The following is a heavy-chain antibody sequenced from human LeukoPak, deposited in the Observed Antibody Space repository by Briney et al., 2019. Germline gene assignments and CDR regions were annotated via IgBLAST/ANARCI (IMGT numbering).Heavy chain of an antibody. J-gene: IGHJ4*02. CDR3: ARQSYYDSSGYPLYYFDY. CDR1: GGSISSYY. Sequence: PSETLSPTCTVSGGSISSYYWSWIRQPPGKGLEWIGYIYYSGSTNYNPSLKSRVTISVDTSKNQFSLKLSSVTAADTAVYYCARQSYYDSSGYPLYYFDYWGQGTLVTVSS. V-gene: IGHV4-59*08. D-gene: IGHD3-22*01. CDR2: IYYSGST.